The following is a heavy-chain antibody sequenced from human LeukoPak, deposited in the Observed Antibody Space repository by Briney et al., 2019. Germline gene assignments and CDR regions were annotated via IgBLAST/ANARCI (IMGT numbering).Heavy chain of an antibody. J-gene: IGHJ4*02. CDR1: GGSISSYY. Sequence: PSETLSLTCTVSGGSISSYYWSWIRQPAGKGLEWIGRIYTSGSTNYSPSLKSRVTMSVDTSKNQFSLKLSSVTAADTAVYYCARSVTLPRAVAGPFDYWGQGTLVTVSS. V-gene: IGHV4-4*07. D-gene: IGHD6-19*01. CDR3: ARSVTLPRAVAGPFDY. CDR2: IYTSGST.